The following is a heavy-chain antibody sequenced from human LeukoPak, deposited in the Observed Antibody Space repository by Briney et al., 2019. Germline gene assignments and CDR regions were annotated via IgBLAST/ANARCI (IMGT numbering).Heavy chain of an antibody. CDR1: GGSIRSISYF. CDR3: ARTTVALSGGGYYYYMDV. CDR2: IYYSGTT. Sequence: SETLSLTCSVSGGSIRSISYFGRWIRQPPGKGLGWIGYIYYSGTTNYNHALKSLATISVDTSNNQYSLKLRSVPPADSAVYYCARTTVALSGGGYYYYMDVSGKRSTVTVSS. V-gene: IGHV4-61*05. J-gene: IGHJ6*03. D-gene: IGHD2-8*02.